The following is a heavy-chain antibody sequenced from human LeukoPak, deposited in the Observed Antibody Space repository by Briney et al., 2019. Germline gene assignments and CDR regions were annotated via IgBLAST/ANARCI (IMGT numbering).Heavy chain of an antibody. J-gene: IGHJ6*03. V-gene: IGHV3-23*01. CDR3: AKASVQLERRGKYYYYYYMDV. D-gene: IGHD1-1*01. Sequence: SGGSLRLSCAASGFTFSSYAMSWVRQAPGKGLEWVSAISGSGGSAYSADSVEGRFPISRDNSKNTLYLQMNSLRAEDTAVYYCAKASVQLERRGKYYYYYYMDVWGKGTTVTVSS. CDR1: GFTFSSYA. CDR2: ISGSGGSA.